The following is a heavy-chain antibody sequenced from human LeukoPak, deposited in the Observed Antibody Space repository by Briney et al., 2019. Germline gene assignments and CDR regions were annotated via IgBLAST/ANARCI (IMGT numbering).Heavy chain of an antibody. V-gene: IGHV3-48*04. CDR1: GFSLSSYS. D-gene: IGHD3-16*01. CDR3: ARRVPNEVITDYFDY. J-gene: IGHJ4*02. Sequence: GGSLRLSCVASGFSLSSYSMNWVRQAPGKGLEWISFIHVSGAIIFYAESVKGRFTISRDNAKNSLFLQMNSLRAEDTAVYYCARRVPNEVITDYFDYWGPGTLVTVSS. CDR2: IHVSGAII.